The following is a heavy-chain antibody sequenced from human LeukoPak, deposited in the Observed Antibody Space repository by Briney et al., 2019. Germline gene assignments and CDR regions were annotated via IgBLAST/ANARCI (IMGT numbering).Heavy chain of an antibody. CDR1: GYSISSGYY. CDR2: IYYSGST. D-gene: IGHD3-10*01. CDR3: ATNYYGSGTYYAPDY. J-gene: IGHJ4*02. V-gene: IGHV4-61*01. Sequence: SETLSLTCTVSGYSISSGYYWGWIRQPPGKGLEWIGYIYYSGSTNYNPSLKSRVTISVDTSKNQFSLKLSSVTAADTAVYYCATNYYGSGTYYAPDYWGQGTLVTVSS.